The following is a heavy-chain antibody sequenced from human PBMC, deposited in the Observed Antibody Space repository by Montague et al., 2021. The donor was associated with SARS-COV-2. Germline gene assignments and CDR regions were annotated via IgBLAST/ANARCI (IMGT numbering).Heavy chain of an antibody. CDR1: GGSFSGYY. CDR2: INHSGST. J-gene: IGHJ6*02. V-gene: IGHV4-34*01. CDR3: ARGQTHGDYLYGMDV. Sequence: SETLSLTCAVYGGSFSGYYWSWIRQPPGKGLEWIGEINHSGSTNYNLSLKSRVTISVDTSKNQFSLKLSSVTAADTAVYYCARGQTHGDYLYGMDVWGQGTTVTVSS. D-gene: IGHD4-17*01.